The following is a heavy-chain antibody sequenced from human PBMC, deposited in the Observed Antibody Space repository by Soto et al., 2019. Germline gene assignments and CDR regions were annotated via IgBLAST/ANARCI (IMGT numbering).Heavy chain of an antibody. CDR2: ISAYNGNT. J-gene: IGHJ5*02. V-gene: IGHV1-18*01. CDR1: GYTFTSYG. CDR3: ARDAFYDFWSGGNWFDP. D-gene: IGHD3-3*01. Sequence: GASVKVSCKASGYTFTSYGISWVRQAPGQGLEWMGWISAYNGNTNYAQKLRGRVTMTTDTSTSTAYMELRSLRSDDTAVYYCARDAFYDFWSGGNWFDPWGQGTLVTVSS.